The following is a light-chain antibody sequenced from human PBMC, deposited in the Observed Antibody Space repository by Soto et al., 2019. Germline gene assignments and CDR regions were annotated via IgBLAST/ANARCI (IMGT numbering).Light chain of an antibody. CDR3: QQYGSSLVT. J-gene: IGKJ1*01. Sequence: EIVLTQSPGTLSLSPGERATLSCRASQSVSGSYLAWYQQKPGQAPRLLLYRASNRATGVPDRFSGSGSGTDFTLTIDRLEPEDFAVYYCQQYGSSLVTFGQGTKVEIK. CDR2: RAS. CDR1: QSVSGSY. V-gene: IGKV3-20*01.